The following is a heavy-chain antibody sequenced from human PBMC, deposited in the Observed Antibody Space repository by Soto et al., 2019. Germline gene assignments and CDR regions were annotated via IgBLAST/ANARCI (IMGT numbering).Heavy chain of an antibody. CDR1: GGSFTGHY. V-gene: IGHV4-34*01. CDR2: INHSGST. Sequence: QVQLKQWGAGLLKPSETLSLTCAVYGGSFTGHYWSWIRQSPGKGLEWIAEINHSGSTNYNPSLKSRVTISVDTSKNQFSLRLSSVTAADTAVYYCAREVTSSTWYVDSWGQGTLVTVSS. CDR3: AREVTSSTWYVDS. D-gene: IGHD6-13*01. J-gene: IGHJ4*02.